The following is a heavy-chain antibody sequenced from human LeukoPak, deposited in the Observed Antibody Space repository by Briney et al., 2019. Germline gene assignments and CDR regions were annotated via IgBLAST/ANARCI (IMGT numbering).Heavy chain of an antibody. D-gene: IGHD1-14*01. CDR3: ARATAENDY. V-gene: IGHV1-2*02. CDR1: GYTFTSYD. Sequence: GASLKVSCKASGYTFTSYDINWVRQATGQGLEWMGWMNHKSGGTNYLQKFQGRVTMTRDTSISTAYMELSRLRSDDTAVYYCARATAENDYWGQGTLVTVSS. CDR2: MNHKSGGT. J-gene: IGHJ4*02.